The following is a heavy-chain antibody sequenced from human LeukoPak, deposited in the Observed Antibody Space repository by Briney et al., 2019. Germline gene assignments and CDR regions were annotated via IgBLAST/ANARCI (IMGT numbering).Heavy chain of an antibody. J-gene: IGHJ4*02. CDR1: GFTFSTYS. CDR3: ARSRPGTEAGQPNFDY. CDR2: ISSISSII. Sequence: PGGSLRLSCADSGFTFSTYSMSWVRQAPGKGLEWVSYISSISSIIYYADSVKGRFTISRDNAKSSLYLQMNSLRAEDTAVYYCARSRPGTEAGQPNFDYWGQGTPVTVSS. D-gene: IGHD6-13*01. V-gene: IGHV3-48*01.